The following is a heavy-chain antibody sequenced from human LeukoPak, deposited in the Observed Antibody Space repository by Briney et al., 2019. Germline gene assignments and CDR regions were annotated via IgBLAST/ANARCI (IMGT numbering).Heavy chain of an antibody. V-gene: IGHV3-7*03. Sequence: GGSLRLSCAASGFTFSSYWMSWVRQAPGKGLEWVANIKQDGSEKYYVDSVKGRFTISRDNAKNSLYLQMSSLRAEDTAVYYCAKIIVVLPSTISNPYYFDYWGQGTLVTVSS. D-gene: IGHD2-2*02. J-gene: IGHJ4*02. CDR3: AKIIVVLPSTISNPYYFDY. CDR1: GFTFSSYW. CDR2: IKQDGSEK.